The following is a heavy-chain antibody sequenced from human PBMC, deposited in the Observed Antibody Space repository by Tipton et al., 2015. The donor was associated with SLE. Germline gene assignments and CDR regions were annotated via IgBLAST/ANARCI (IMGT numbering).Heavy chain of an antibody. V-gene: IGHV3-33*01. CDR2: IWYDGSNK. CDR1: GFTFSTSA. Sequence: QLVQSGGGVVQSGTSPRLSCAASGFTFSTSAMHWVRQAPGKGLEWVAVIWYDGSNKFYADSVKGRFTISRDNSKNTVSLQMNSLRVEDTAVYFCARGRGGEFLDYWGQGTLVTVSS. J-gene: IGHJ4*02. D-gene: IGHD3-16*01. CDR3: ARGRGGEFLDY.